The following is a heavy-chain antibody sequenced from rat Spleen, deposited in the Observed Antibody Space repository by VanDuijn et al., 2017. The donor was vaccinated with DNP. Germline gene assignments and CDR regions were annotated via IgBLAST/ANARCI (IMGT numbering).Heavy chain of an antibody. J-gene: IGHJ3*01. CDR3: AIYFYSGDNWFAY. V-gene: IGHV5-22*01. Sequence: EVQLVESGGGLVQPGTSLKLSCAASGFTFSDYYMAWVRQVPTKGLEWVAYIRSDGGSIYYGDSVKGRFTISRDNAKSTLYLQMNSLKSEDTATYYCAIYFYSGDNWFAYWGQGTLVTVSS. CDR2: IRSDGGSI. CDR1: GFTFSDYY. D-gene: IGHD1-1*01.